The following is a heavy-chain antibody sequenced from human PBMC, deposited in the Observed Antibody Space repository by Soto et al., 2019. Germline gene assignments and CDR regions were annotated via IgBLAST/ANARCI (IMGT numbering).Heavy chain of an antibody. CDR1: GGSTSSGGYY. Sequence: QVQLQESGPRLVKPSQTLSLTCTVSGGSTSSGGYYWSWIRQYPGKGLEWIGFVYYSGSTYYNPSLKSRVIISVDTSKKQFSLKVSSVTAADTAVYYCARDAALKWFDPWGQGTLVTVSS. V-gene: IGHV4-31*03. D-gene: IGHD2-15*01. CDR2: VYYSGST. J-gene: IGHJ5*02. CDR3: ARDAALKWFDP.